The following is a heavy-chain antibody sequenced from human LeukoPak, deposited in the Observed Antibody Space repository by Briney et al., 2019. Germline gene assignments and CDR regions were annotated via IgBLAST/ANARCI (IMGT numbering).Heavy chain of an antibody. Sequence: SETLSLTCAVYGGSFSGYYWSWIRQPPGKGLEWIGEINHSGSTNYNPSLKSRVTISVDTSKNQFSLKLSSVTAADTAVYYCARVQAGVDYWGQGTLVTVSS. J-gene: IGHJ4*02. CDR2: INHSGST. V-gene: IGHV4-34*01. CDR3: ARVQAGVDY. D-gene: IGHD6-13*01. CDR1: GGSFSGYY.